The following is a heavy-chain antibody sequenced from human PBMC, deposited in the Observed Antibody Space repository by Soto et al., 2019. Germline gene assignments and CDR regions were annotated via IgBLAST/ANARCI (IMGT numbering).Heavy chain of an antibody. Sequence: QSQTLSLTCAISGDSVSSNSAAWNWIRQSPSRGLEWLGRTYYRSKWYNDYAVSVKSRITINPDTSKNQFSLQLNSVTPEDTAVYYCARVDYDFWSGTPRVFDYWGQGTLVTVSS. CDR1: GDSVSSNSAA. J-gene: IGHJ4*02. CDR2: TYYRSKWYN. D-gene: IGHD3-3*01. CDR3: ARVDYDFWSGTPRVFDY. V-gene: IGHV6-1*01.